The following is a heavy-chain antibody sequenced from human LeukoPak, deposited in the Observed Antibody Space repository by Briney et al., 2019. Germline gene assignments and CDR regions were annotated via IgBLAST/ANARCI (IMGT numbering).Heavy chain of an antibody. D-gene: IGHD5-12*01. V-gene: IGHV3-15*01. CDR2: IKSKTDGGTT. Sequence: GGSLRLSCAASGSTFSNAWMSWVRQAPGKGLEWVGRIKSKTDGGTTDYAAPVKGRFTISRDDSKNTLYLQMNSLKTEDTAVYYCTTIVATSLDDAFDIWGQGTMVTVSS. CDR3: TTIVATSLDDAFDI. J-gene: IGHJ3*02. CDR1: GSTFSNAW.